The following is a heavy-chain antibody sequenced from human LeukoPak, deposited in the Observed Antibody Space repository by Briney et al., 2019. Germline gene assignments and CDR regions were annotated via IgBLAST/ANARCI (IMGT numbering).Heavy chain of an antibody. CDR2: IYYSGST. CDR1: GGSISSYY. D-gene: IGHD6-19*01. J-gene: IGHJ4*02. Sequence: SETLSLTCTVSGGSISSYYWSWIRQSPGKGLEWIGYIYYSGSTNYNPSLKSRVTISVDTSKNRFSLKLTSVTAADTAVYYCARREGSGLYYFDYWGQGTLVTVSS. CDR3: ARREGSGLYYFDY. V-gene: IGHV4-59*08.